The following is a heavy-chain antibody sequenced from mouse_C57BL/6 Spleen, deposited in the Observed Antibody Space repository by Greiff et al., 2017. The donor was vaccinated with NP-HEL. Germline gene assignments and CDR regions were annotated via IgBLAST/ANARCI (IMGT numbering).Heavy chain of an antibody. CDR2: IYPGSGST. CDR1: GYTFTSYW. Sequence: QVQLQQPGAELVKPGASVKMSCKASGYTFTSYWITWVKQRPGQGLEWIGDIYPGSGSTNYNEKFKSKATLTVDTSSSTAYMQLSSLTSEDSAVYYCARGTYYYGSSYRWYFDVWGTGTTVTVSS. CDR3: ARGTYYYGSSYRWYFDV. J-gene: IGHJ1*03. V-gene: IGHV1-55*01. D-gene: IGHD1-1*01.